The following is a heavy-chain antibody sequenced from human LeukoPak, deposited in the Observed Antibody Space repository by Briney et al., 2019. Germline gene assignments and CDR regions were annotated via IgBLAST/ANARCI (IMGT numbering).Heavy chain of an antibody. CDR3: ATRGVVLQVILVGFHMEAYYFDS. CDR2: ISDTGGRS. CDR1: GSTLCNYY. V-gene: IGHV3-23*01. Sequence: GSSRLSCSVSGSTLCNYYMTWVRRALGKLLECVAAISDTGGRSNYADSVEGRFTISIDNPNNRLYLQMYCLRAEDTAVYFCATRGVVLQVILVGFHMEAYYFDSWGQGALVKVSS. D-gene: IGHD3-16*01. J-gene: IGHJ4*02.